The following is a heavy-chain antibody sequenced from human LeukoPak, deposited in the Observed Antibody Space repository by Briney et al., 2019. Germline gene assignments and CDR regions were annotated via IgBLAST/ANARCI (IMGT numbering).Heavy chain of an antibody. Sequence: PSETLSLTCTVSGGSISDYYWSWIRHPPGKGLECIGYFHYSGSTNYNPSLKSRVTISADTSENQFSLKVTSVTAADTAVYYCARLGQPNAFDVWGQGTMVTVSS. V-gene: IGHV4-59*08. CDR2: FHYSGST. D-gene: IGHD3-16*01. CDR1: GGSISDYY. J-gene: IGHJ3*01. CDR3: ARLGQPNAFDV.